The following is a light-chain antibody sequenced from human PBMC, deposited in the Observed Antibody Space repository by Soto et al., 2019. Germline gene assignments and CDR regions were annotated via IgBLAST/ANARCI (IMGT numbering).Light chain of an antibody. CDR3: QQSYNSPVT. Sequence: EIQMTQSPSSLSASLGDRATITCRASQSVSNYLAWYQQKPGQAPKLLIYGASTLASGIPSRFSGSGSGTDFTLTISSLQSEDFATYYCQQSYNSPVTFGHGTKVDI. J-gene: IGKJ1*01. CDR1: QSVSNY. CDR2: GAS. V-gene: IGKV1-39*01.